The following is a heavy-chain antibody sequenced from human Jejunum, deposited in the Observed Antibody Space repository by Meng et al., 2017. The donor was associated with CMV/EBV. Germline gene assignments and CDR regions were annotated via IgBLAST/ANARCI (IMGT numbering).Heavy chain of an antibody. D-gene: IGHD2-15*01. CDR1: GFSFSTYW. CDR2: IKEDGDQK. CDR3: VRDAGWFHFDY. J-gene: IGHJ4*02. V-gene: IGHV3-7*01. Sequence: CAASGFSFSTYWMTWVRQAPGKGLEWLANIKEDGDQKNYVDSLKGRFTISRDNAKNSLYLQMNTLRADDTAVYYCVRDAGWFHFDYWGQGTLVTVSS.